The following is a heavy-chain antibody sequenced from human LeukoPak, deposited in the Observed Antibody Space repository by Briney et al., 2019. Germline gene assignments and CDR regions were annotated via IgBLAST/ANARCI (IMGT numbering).Heavy chain of an antibody. Sequence: SETLSLTCTVSGGSISSRSYYWGWIRQPPGTGLEWIGSIYNSGSTDYNPSLKSRVTVSVDTSKNQFSLNLSSVTAADTAVYYCARFSSIAAAFDYWGLGTLVTVSS. J-gene: IGHJ4*02. V-gene: IGHV4-39*07. CDR1: GGSISSRSYY. CDR2: IYNSGST. D-gene: IGHD6-13*01. CDR3: ARFSSIAAAFDY.